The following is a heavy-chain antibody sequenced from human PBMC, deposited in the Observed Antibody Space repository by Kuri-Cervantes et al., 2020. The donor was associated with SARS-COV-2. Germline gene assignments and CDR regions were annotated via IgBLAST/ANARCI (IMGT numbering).Heavy chain of an antibody. CDR1: GFTFSSDW. CDR2: ISYDGSNK. D-gene: IGHD6-19*01. V-gene: IGHV3-30-3*01. Sequence: GGSLRLSCAASGFTFSSDWMSWVRQAPGKGLEWVAVISYDGSNKYYADFVKGRFTTSRDNSKNTLYLQMNSLRAEDTAVYYCARDPTPGIAVAGPWGNFDYWGQGSLVTVSS. CDR3: ARDPTPGIAVAGPWGNFDY. J-gene: IGHJ4*02.